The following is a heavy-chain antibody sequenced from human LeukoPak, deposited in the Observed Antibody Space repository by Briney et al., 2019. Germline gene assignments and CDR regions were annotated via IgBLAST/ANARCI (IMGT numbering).Heavy chain of an antibody. D-gene: IGHD2-8*01. CDR3: ARDPLTSVLMVFRVGYYFDY. J-gene: IGHJ4*02. Sequence: GGSLRLSCAASGFTFSSYWMHWVRQAPGKGLVWVSRINTDGSSTSYADSVKGRFTISRDNAKNTLYLQMNSLRAEDTAVYYCARDPLTSVLMVFRVGYYFDYWGQGTLVTVSS. V-gene: IGHV3-74*01. CDR1: GFTFSSYW. CDR2: INTDGSST.